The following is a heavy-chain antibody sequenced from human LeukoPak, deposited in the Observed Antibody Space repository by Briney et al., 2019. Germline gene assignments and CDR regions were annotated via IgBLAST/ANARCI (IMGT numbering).Heavy chain of an antibody. CDR1: GYTFTRNY. CDR2: INPTGSTA. V-gene: IGHV1-46*01. CDR3: ARGRTHRRLWLGESTGGPFDY. D-gene: IGHD3-10*01. J-gene: IGHJ4*02. Sequence: ASVKVSCKSSGYTFTRNYMHWVRQAPGQGLEWVGLINPTGSTAWSAQKFRGRLTMTRDLSTTTDYMELSSLRLEDTAVYYCARGRTHRRLWLGESTGGPFDYWGQGTLVTVSS.